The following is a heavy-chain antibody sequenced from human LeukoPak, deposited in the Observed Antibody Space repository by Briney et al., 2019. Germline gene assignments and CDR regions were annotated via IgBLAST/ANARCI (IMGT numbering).Heavy chain of an antibody. CDR3: ATNLYNPWELLPHYYFDY. CDR1: GFTFSSYS. J-gene: IGHJ4*02. CDR2: ISSSSSYI. Sequence: GGSLRLSCAASGFTFSSYSMNWVRQAPGKGLEWASSISSSSSYIYYADSVKGRFTISRDNAKNSLYLKMNSLRAEDTAVYYCATNLYNPWELLPHYYFDYWGQGTLVTVSS. V-gene: IGHV3-21*01. D-gene: IGHD1-26*01.